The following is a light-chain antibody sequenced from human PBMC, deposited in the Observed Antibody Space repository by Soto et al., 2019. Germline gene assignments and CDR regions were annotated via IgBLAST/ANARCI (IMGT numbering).Light chain of an antibody. Sequence: EIVMTQSPATLSVSPGERATLSCRASQSVSSNLAWYQQKPGQAPRLLIYGASTRATGIPARFSGSGSGTEFTVTISSLQSEDFAVYYCQQYNNWPPGSYTFGQGTKLEIK. V-gene: IGKV3-15*01. CDR1: QSVSSN. CDR3: QQYNNWPPGSYT. CDR2: GAS. J-gene: IGKJ2*01.